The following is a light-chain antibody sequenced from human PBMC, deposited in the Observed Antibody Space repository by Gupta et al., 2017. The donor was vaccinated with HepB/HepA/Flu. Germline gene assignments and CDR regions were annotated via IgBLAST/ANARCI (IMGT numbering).Light chain of an antibody. CDR3: QTWDSSTVE. J-gene: IGLJ2*01. CDR1: KLGDKY. CDR2: QDT. Sequence: SYELTQPPSVSVSPGQTASITCSGDKLGDKYACWYQQKPGQSPVLVIYQDTKRPSGIPERFSGSNSGNKATLSISGTQPMDEADYYCQTWDSSTVECGGGTKLTVL. V-gene: IGLV3-1*01.